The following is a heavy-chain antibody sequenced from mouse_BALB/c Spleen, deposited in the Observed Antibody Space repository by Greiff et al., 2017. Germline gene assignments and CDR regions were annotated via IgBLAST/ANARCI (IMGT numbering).Heavy chain of an antibody. Sequence: EVKLVESGPGLVKPSQSLSLTCTVTGYSITSDYAWNWIRQFPGNKLEWMGYISYSGSTSYNPSLKSRISITRDTSKNQFFLQLNSVTTEDTATYYCARHDDGYNYFDYWGQGTTLTVSS. J-gene: IGHJ2*01. CDR1: GYSITSDYA. CDR2: ISYSGST. D-gene: IGHD2-3*01. V-gene: IGHV3-2*02. CDR3: ARHDDGYNYFDY.